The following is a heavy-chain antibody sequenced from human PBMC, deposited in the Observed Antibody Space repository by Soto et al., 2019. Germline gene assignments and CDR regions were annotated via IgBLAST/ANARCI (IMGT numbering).Heavy chain of an antibody. Sequence: SVKVSCKASGGTFSSYAISWVRQAPGQGLEWMGGIIPIFGTANYAQKFQGRVTITADESTSTAYMELSSLGSEDTAVYYCARGFTVNRAYYFDYWGQGTLVTVSS. CDR1: GGTFSSYA. CDR3: ARGFTVNRAYYFDY. J-gene: IGHJ4*02. CDR2: IIPIFGTA. D-gene: IGHD4-4*01. V-gene: IGHV1-69*13.